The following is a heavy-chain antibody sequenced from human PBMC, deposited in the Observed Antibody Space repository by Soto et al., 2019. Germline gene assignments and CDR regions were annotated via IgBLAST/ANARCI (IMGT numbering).Heavy chain of an antibody. CDR3: AREWDYYASRTYSNWFDP. D-gene: IGHD3-10*01. CDR1: GYTFTSYV. J-gene: IGHJ5*02. CDR2: ISPYNGNT. Sequence: QVQLVQSGAEVKKPGASVKVSCKASGYTFTSYVITWVRQAPGQGLEWMGWISPYNGNTNYAQKLQGRVTMTIDTFTSTAYMELRSLRNDDTAVYYCAREWDYYASRTYSNWFDPWGQGTLVTVSA. V-gene: IGHV1-18*01.